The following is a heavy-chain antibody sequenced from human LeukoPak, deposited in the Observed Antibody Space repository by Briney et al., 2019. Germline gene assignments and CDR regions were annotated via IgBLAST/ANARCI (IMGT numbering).Heavy chain of an antibody. D-gene: IGHD6-13*01. CDR3: ARVVAAAAALGVGMDV. J-gene: IGHJ6*04. Sequence: SVKVSCKASGGTFSSYAISWVRQAPGQGLEWMGGIIPIFGTANYAQKLQGRVTITADKSTSTAYMELSSLRSEDTAVYYCARVVAAAAALGVGMDVWGKGTTVTVFS. V-gene: IGHV1-69*06. CDR2: IIPIFGTA. CDR1: GGTFSSYA.